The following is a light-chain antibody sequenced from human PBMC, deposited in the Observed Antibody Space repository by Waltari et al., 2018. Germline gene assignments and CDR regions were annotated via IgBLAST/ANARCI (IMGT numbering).Light chain of an antibody. CDR2: LGS. V-gene: IGKV2-28*01. CDR1: QSLLHSNGYNY. J-gene: IGKJ1*01. Sequence: DIVVTQSPLSLPVTPGEPASISCRSSQSLLHSNGYNYLDWYLQKPGQSPQLLIYLGSDRASGVPDRFSGSGSGTDFTLKISRVDAEDVGVYYCMQSLRALWTFGQGTKVEIK. CDR3: MQSLRALWT.